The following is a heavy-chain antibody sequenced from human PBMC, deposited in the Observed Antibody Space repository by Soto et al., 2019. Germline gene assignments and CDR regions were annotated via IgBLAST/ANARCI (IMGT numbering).Heavy chain of an antibody. CDR2: ISYDGSNK. V-gene: IGHV3-30*03. J-gene: IGHJ4*02. Sequence: QVQLVESGGGVVQPGRSLRLSCAASGFTFSSYGMHWVRQAPGKGLEWVAVISYDGSNKYYADSVKGRFTISRDNSKNTLYLIMNSLRAEDTAVYYCATVRFRIAVAAPFDYWGQGTLVTVSS. CDR3: ATVRFRIAVAAPFDY. CDR1: GFTFSSYG. D-gene: IGHD6-19*01.